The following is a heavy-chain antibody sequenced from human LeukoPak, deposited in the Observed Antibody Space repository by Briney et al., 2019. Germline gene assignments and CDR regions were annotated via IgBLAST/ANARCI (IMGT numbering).Heavy chain of an antibody. CDR1: GFTLDDYV. J-gene: IGHJ2*01. Sequence: PGRSLRLSCAASGFTLDDYVMHWVRQAPGRGLAWVSGISWNSVSIGYADSVKGRFTISRDNAKNSLYLQMNSLRAEDTALYYCAKDIGTGGTGWYFDLWGRGTLVTVSS. D-gene: IGHD6-13*01. V-gene: IGHV3-9*01. CDR2: ISWNSVSI. CDR3: AKDIGTGGTGWYFDL.